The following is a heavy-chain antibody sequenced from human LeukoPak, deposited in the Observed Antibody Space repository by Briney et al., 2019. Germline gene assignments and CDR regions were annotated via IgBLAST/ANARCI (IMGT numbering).Heavy chain of an antibody. V-gene: IGHV1-18*01. CDR3: ARGGQIFGVVIDY. CDR2: ISAYNGNA. CDR1: GYTFTSFG. J-gene: IGHJ4*02. Sequence: ASVKVSCKASGYTFTSFGISWVRQAPGQGPEWMGWISAYNGNADYAQKLQGRVTMTTDTSTSTAYMELRSLGSDDTAVYYCARGGQIFGVVIDYWGQGTLVTVSS. D-gene: IGHD3-3*01.